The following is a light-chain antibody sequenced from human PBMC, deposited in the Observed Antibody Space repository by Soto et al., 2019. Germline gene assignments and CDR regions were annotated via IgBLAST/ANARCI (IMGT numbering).Light chain of an antibody. V-gene: IGLV1-44*01. Sequence: QSVVTQPPSVSGTPGQGVIISCSNVGRHEVSWYQQVPGMAPKLLIHTTSQRPSGVPDRFSASKSGTSASLAIRGLPSDDEADYFCSSWDDSLSGVVFGRGTKLTVL. CDR3: SSWDDSLSGVV. CDR1: NVGRHE. CDR2: TTS. J-gene: IGLJ2*01.